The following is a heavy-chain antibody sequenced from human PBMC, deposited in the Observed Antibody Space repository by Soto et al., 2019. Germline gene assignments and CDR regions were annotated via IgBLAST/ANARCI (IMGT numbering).Heavy chain of an antibody. CDR2: ISGSGGST. V-gene: IGHV3-23*01. D-gene: IGHD3-10*01. CDR1: GFTFSSYA. J-gene: IGHJ4*02. CDR3: AKRGGSTMVRGAPYYFDY. Sequence: PGGSLRLSCAASGFTFSSYAMSWVRQAPGKGLEWVSAISGSGGSTYYADSVKGRFTISRDNSKNTLYLQMNSLRAEDTAVYYCAKRGGSTMVRGAPYYFDYWGQGTLVTVSS.